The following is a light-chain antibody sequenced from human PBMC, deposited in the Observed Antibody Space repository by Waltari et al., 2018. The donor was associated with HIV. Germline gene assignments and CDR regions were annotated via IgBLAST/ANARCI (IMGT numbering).Light chain of an antibody. Sequence: QSVLTQPPSASGTPGHRFSLSCSGTSSNTASHPVHWYQQFPGTAPKLLIYDNNQRPSGVPDRFSGSKSGTSASLVISGLQSEDEADYYCAAWDDSLSAWVFGGGTKLTVL. CDR3: AAWDDSLSAWV. CDR2: DNN. CDR1: SSNTASHP. V-gene: IGLV1-44*01. J-gene: IGLJ3*02.